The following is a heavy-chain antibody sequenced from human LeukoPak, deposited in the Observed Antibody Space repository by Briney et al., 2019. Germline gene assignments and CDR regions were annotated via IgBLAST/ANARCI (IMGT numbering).Heavy chain of an antibody. J-gene: IGHJ4*02. Sequence: GGSLRLSCAASGFNVSNNYMTWVRQAPGKGLEWVSSISSSSSYIYYADSVKGRFTISRDNAKNSLYLQMNSLRAEDTAVYYCARVQGGFDYWGQGTLVTVSS. CDR2: ISSSSSYI. CDR1: GFNVSNNY. V-gene: IGHV3-21*01. CDR3: ARVQGGFDY.